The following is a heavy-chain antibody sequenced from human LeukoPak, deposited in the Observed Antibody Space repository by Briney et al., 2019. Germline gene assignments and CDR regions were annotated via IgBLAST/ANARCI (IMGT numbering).Heavy chain of an antibody. CDR2: ISYDGNNK. V-gene: IGHV3-30*18. J-gene: IGHJ4*02. CDR3: AKVWRDDHISGSYRGLDH. Sequence: PGESLKISCAASGFSFDDYVMDWVRQAPGKGLEWVAGISYDGNNKYYADSVKGRFTISRDNSKNTLYLQMNSLRVEDTAIYFCAKVWRDDHISGSYRGLDHWGQGTLVSVSS. D-gene: IGHD3-16*02. CDR1: GFSFDDYV.